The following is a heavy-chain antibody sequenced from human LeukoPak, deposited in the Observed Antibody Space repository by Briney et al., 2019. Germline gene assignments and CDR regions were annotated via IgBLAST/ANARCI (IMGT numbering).Heavy chain of an antibody. D-gene: IGHD3-9*01. V-gene: IGHV3-64*01. J-gene: IGHJ4*02. CDR3: ARGSDYDILTAYVQ. CDR2: ISTNGGTT. Sequence: PGGSLRLSCAASGFNFNNYAVHWVRQAPGKGLEFVSAISTNGGTTYYAKSVKGSFTISRDNTKNTLFLQMDSLRPEDMAVYYCARGSDYDILTAYVQWGQGALVTVSS. CDR1: GFNFNNYA.